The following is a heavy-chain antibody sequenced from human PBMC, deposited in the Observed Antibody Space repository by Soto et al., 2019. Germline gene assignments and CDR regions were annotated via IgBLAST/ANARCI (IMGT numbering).Heavy chain of an antibody. CDR2: ISYDGSNK. D-gene: IGHD3-22*01. J-gene: IGHJ6*02. V-gene: IGHV3-30-3*01. CDR3: ARAEYYYDNSGYYLSPIGYYYRMDV. CDR1: GFTFSSYA. Sequence: GGSLRLSCAASGFTFSSYAMHWVRQAPGKGLEWVAVISYDGSNKYYADSVKGRFTISRDNSKNTLYLQMNSMRAEDTAVYYCARAEYYYDNSGYYLSPIGYYYRMDVWGQGTTVTVS.